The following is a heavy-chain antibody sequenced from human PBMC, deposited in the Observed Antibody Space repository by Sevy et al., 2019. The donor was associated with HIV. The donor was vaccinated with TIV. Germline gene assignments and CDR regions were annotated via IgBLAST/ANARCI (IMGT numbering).Heavy chain of an antibody. CDR1: GFTFSSYG. CDR3: SREDSSGYYYFDY. V-gene: IGHV3-33*01. D-gene: IGHD3-22*01. CDR2: IWYDGSNK. Sequence: GGSLRLSCAASGFTFSSYGMHWVRQAPGKGLEWVAVIWYDGSNKYYADSVKGRFAISRDNSKNTLYLQMNSLSAEDTAVYYCSREDSSGYYYFDYWGQGTLVTVSS. J-gene: IGHJ4*02.